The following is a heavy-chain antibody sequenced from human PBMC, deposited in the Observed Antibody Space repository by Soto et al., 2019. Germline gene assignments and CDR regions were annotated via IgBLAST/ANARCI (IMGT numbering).Heavy chain of an antibody. J-gene: IGHJ4*02. CDR1: GFTFNDYW. D-gene: IGHD2-21*02. Sequence: EMQLVVSGGGLVQPGGSLRLSCAASGFTFNDYWMSWVRQAPGKGLEWVANIKEDGSERYYLDSVRGRFTISRDIAKNSLYLQMNSLRAEDTAVYFCARRGDDFDFWGQGTLVTVSS. CDR2: IKEDGSER. V-gene: IGHV3-7*01. CDR3: ARRGDDFDF.